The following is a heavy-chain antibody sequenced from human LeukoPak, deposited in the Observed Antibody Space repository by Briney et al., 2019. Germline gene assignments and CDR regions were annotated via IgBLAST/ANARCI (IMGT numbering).Heavy chain of an antibody. CDR2: IIPIFGIA. CDR3: ARGPVYCGGDCYFDY. Sequence: GSSVKVSCKASGGTFSSYAISWVRQAPGQGLEWMGRIIPIFGIANYAQMFQGRVTITADKSTSTAYMELSSLRSEDTAVYYCARGPVYCGGDCYFDYWGQGTLVTVSS. CDR1: GGTFSSYA. J-gene: IGHJ4*02. V-gene: IGHV1-69*04. D-gene: IGHD2-21*02.